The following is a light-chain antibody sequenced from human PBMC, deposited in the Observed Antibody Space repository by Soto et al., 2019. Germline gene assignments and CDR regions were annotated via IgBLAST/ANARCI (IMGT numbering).Light chain of an antibody. CDR2: HVS. J-gene: IGKJ4*01. CDR1: QSINTW. V-gene: IGKV1-5*01. Sequence: DIQLTQSPSTLSASVGDRVIITCRASQSINTWVAWYQQKPGKAPKLLIYHVSSLESGVPSRFSGSGYGTEFTLTISSLQPDDFATYYCQQYQSYCSFGGGTKVDIK. CDR3: QQYQSYCS.